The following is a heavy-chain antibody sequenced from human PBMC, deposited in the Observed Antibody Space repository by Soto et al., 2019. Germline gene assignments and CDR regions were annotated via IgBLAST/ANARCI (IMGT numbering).Heavy chain of an antibody. Sequence: QLQLQESGSGLVKPSQTLSLTCAVSGGSISSGNSYSWSWIRQPPGKGLEWIGSISHTGSTSYNPSLKCRFTMSVDKSKNQFSLKLSSVTAADMAVYYCARAVAPYLGTWFDPWGQGTLVIVSA. CDR1: GGSISSGNSYS. V-gene: IGHV4-30-2*01. D-gene: IGHD3-16*01. CDR3: ARAVAPYLGTWFDP. CDR2: ISHTGST. J-gene: IGHJ5*02.